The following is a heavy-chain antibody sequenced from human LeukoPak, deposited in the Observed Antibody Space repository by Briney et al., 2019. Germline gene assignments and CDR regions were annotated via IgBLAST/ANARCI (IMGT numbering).Heavy chain of an antibody. CDR3: ARDLFSGSYESFDP. CDR1: GYIFSNYD. D-gene: IGHD3-10*02. Sequence: GASVKVSCRASGYIFSNYDINWVRQAPGQGLEWMGGIIPIFGTANYAQNFQGRVTITADKSTSTAYMELSGLRSEDTAVYYCARDLFSGSYESFDPWGQGTLVTVSS. J-gene: IGHJ5*02. V-gene: IGHV1-69*06. CDR2: IIPIFGTA.